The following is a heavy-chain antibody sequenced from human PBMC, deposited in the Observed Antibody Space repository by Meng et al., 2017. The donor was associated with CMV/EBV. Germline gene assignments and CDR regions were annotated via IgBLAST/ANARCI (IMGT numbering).Heavy chain of an antibody. V-gene: IGHV4-61*01. CDR3: ARCTNYFDP. J-gene: IGHJ5*02. D-gene: IGHD4/OR15-4a*01. CDR1: GGSVSSGSYY. CDR2: IYHSGST. Sequence: QVQLQESGPGLVKPSETLSLTCSVSGGSVSSGSYYWPWLRQPPGKGLEWIGYIYHSGSTNYNPSLKSRVTISVDASRDQFSLRLSSVTAADTAVYYCARCTNYFDPWGQGTLVTVSS.